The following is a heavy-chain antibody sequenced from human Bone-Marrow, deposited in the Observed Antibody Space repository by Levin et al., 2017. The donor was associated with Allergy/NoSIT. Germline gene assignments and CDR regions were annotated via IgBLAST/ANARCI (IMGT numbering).Heavy chain of an antibody. D-gene: IGHD3-22*01. J-gene: IGHJ4*02. CDR3: AGYDTSAYHSPFDY. V-gene: IGHV3-23*01. Sequence: GGSLRLSCAASGFIFRNYAMNWVRQAPEKGLEWVSQISGSGGNTHYADSVKGRFTFSRDNSKNTLYLQMNSLRVEDTAVYYCAGYDTSAYHSPFDYWGQGTLVTVSS. CDR2: ISGSGGNT. CDR1: GFIFRNYA.